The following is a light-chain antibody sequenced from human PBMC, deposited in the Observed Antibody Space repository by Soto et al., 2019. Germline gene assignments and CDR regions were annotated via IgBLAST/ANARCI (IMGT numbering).Light chain of an antibody. CDR3: KQYRSSPIT. CDR1: QSVSSTY. CDR2: GAS. V-gene: IGKV3-20*01. Sequence: EIVLTQSPGTLSLSPGDRATLTCRASQSVSSTYLAWYQQRPGQAPGLLLYGASNRASGIPDRFAGSGSGTEFKIFLRRIATEDFAVYYCKQYRSSPITFGQGTRMEIK. J-gene: IGKJ5*01.